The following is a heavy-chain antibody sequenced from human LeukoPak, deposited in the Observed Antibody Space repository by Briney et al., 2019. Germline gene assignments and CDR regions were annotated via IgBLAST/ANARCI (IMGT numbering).Heavy chain of an antibody. V-gene: IGHV3-23*01. CDR1: GFTFSSYV. J-gene: IGHJ4*02. Sequence: GGSLRLSCAASGFTFSSYVMSWVRQAPGKGLEWVSAISNSGDNTYYADSVKGRFTISRDNAKNSLYLQMNSLRAEDTAVYYCARRSDSSGYYFDYWGQGTLVTVSS. CDR3: ARRSDSSGYYFDY. CDR2: ISNSGDNT. D-gene: IGHD3-22*01.